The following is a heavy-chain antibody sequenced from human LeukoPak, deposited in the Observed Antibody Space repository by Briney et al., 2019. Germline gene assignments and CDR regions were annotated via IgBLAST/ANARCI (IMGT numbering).Heavy chain of an antibody. D-gene: IGHD6-13*01. CDR2: MSPNSGDT. V-gene: IGHV1-8*01. Sequence: GASVKVSCKASGYTFTTHDINWVRQATGQGLEWLGWMSPNSGDTGYAQKFQGRVTITRDTSASTAYMELSSLRSEDTAVYYCARGYIAAAGTMGYWGQGTLVTVSS. J-gene: IGHJ4*02. CDR1: GYTFTTHD. CDR3: ARGYIAAAGTMGY.